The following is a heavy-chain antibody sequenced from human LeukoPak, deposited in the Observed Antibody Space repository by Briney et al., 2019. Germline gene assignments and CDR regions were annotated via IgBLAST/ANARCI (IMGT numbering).Heavy chain of an antibody. V-gene: IGHV1-2*02. Sequence: ASVKVSCKASGYTFTGYYMHWVRQAPGQGLEWMGWINPNSGGTNYAQKFQGRVTMTRDTSISTAYMELSRLRSDDTAVYYCARDYGDYVGYWYFDLWGRGTLVTVYS. CDR2: INPNSGGT. J-gene: IGHJ2*01. D-gene: IGHD4-17*01. CDR3: ARDYGDYVGYWYFDL. CDR1: GYTFTGYY.